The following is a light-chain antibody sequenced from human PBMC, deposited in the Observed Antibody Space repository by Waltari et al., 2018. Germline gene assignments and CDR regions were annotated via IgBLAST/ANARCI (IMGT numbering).Light chain of an antibody. CDR1: QSVSTN. Sequence: EIVMTQSPATQSVSPGERATLTCRASQSVSTNLAWYQQKPGQAPRLLIYGASTRATGIPARFSGGGSGTEFTLTISSLQSEDFAVYYCQQYNDWPPMYTFGQGTKLDI. CDR2: GAS. V-gene: IGKV3-15*01. CDR3: QQYNDWPPMYT. J-gene: IGKJ2*01.